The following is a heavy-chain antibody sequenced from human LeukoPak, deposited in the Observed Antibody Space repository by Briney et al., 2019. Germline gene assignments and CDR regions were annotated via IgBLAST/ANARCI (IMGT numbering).Heavy chain of an antibody. D-gene: IGHD3-22*01. CDR2: ISGSGGST. Sequence: GGSLRLSCAASGFTFSSYGMSWVRQAPGKGLEWVSAISGSGGSTYYADSVKGRFTISRDNSKNTLYLQMNSLRAEDMALYYCAKDYHYDSSGYMDYWGQGTLVTVSS. CDR1: GFTFSSYG. CDR3: AKDYHYDSSGYMDY. V-gene: IGHV3-23*01. J-gene: IGHJ4*02.